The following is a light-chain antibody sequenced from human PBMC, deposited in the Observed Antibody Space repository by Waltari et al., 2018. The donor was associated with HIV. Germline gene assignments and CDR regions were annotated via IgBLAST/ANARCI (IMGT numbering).Light chain of an antibody. V-gene: IGKV1-39*01. CDR2: AAS. CDR1: QNISDY. CDR3: QQSYSLPPT. J-gene: IGKJ1*01. Sequence: DIQMTQSPSSLSASVGDRVTITCRASQNISDYLNWYQQRPGKAPILLIYAASTLQSGVPSTFSCSGSGTHFTLTISSLQPGDFGTYYCQQSYSLPPTFGQGTKVEIK.